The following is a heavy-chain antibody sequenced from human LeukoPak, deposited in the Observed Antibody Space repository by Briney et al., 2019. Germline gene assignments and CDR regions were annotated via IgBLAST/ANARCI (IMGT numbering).Heavy chain of an antibody. CDR1: GFTVSSNY. V-gene: IGHV3-53*04. J-gene: IGHJ4*02. CDR2: IYSGGST. D-gene: IGHD3-22*01. CDR3: ARHYSDSSGYYYHFDY. Sequence: PGGSLRLSCAASGFTVSSNYMSWVRQAPGKGLEWVSSIYSGGSTYYADSVKGRFTISRHNSKSTLYLQMNSLRAGDTAVYYCARHYSDSSGYYYHFDYWGQGTLVTVSS.